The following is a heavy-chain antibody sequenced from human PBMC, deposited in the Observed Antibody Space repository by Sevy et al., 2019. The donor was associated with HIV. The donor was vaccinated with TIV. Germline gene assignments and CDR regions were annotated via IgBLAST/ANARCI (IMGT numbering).Heavy chain of an antibody. J-gene: IGHJ4*02. CDR3: ARQGGSCKSGPCYTFFDF. CDR1: GGSINRSSYY. Sequence: SETLSLTCTVSGGSINRSSYYWGWIRQPPGKGLEWIASIHSGGNAYYNPSLKSRVTVSVDTSNNQVSLKRTSVTAAGTAVYYCARQGGSCKSGPCYTFFDFWGQGTLVTVSS. V-gene: IGHV4-39*01. CDR2: IHSGGNA. D-gene: IGHD2-8*02.